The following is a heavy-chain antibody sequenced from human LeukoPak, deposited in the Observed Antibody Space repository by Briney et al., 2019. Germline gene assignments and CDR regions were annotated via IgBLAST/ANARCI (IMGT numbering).Heavy chain of an antibody. CDR1: GFTFSSYG. V-gene: IGHV3-7*04. J-gene: IGHJ4*02. CDR3: ARAHYYGSGSYYKY. CDR2: IKQDGSEK. Sequence: GGSLRLSCAASGFTFSSYGMHWVRQAPGKGLEWVANIKQDGSEKYYVDSVKGRFTISRDNAKNSLYLQMNSLRAEDTAVYYCARAHYYGSGSYYKYWGQGTLVTVSS. D-gene: IGHD3-10*01.